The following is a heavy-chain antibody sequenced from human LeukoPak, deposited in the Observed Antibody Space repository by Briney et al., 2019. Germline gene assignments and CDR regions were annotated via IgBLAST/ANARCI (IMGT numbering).Heavy chain of an antibody. Sequence: ASVKVSCKASGGTFSSYAISWVRQAPGQGLEWMGGIIPIFGTANYAQKFQGRVTITADKSTSTAYMELSSLRSEDTAVYYCARGDRRTIAVAGTGNWFDPWGQGTLVTVSS. CDR2: IIPIFGTA. V-gene: IGHV1-69*06. J-gene: IGHJ5*02. D-gene: IGHD6-19*01. CDR3: ARGDRRTIAVAGTGNWFDP. CDR1: GGTFSSYA.